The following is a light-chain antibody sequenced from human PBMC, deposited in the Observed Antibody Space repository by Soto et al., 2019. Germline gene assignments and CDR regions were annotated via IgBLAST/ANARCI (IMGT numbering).Light chain of an antibody. CDR3: QQYYSYPTWT. Sequence: QLTQSPSSLSASVGDRVTITCRASQGISSHLAWHQQKPGKAPKLLIYAASTLQSGVPSRFSGSGSGTDFTLTISCLQSEDFATYYCQQYYSYPTWTFGQGTKVDIK. J-gene: IGKJ1*01. V-gene: IGKV1-9*01. CDR1: QGISSH. CDR2: AAS.